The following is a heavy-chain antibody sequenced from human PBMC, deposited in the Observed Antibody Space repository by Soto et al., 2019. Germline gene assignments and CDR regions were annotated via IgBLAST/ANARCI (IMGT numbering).Heavy chain of an antibody. D-gene: IGHD2-15*01. CDR2: IYHSGST. V-gene: IGHV4-4*02. Sequence: SETLSLTCAVSGGSISSSNWWSWVRQPPGKGLEWIGEIYHSGSTNYNPSLKSRVTISVDKSKNQFSLKLSSVTAADTAVYYCASLILEYCSGGSCYDYWGQGTLVTVSS. CDR3: ASLILEYCSGGSCYDY. J-gene: IGHJ4*02. CDR1: GGSISSSNW.